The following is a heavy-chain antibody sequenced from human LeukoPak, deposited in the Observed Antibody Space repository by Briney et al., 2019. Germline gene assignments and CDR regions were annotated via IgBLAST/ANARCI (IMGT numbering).Heavy chain of an antibody. CDR2: MNPNSGNT. Sequence: ASVKVSCKASGHTFTSYDINWVRQATGQGLEWMGWMNPNSGNTGYAQKFQGRVTMTRNTSISTAYMELSSLRSEDTAVYYCARAMVRGVIIPGYWGQGTLVTVSS. CDR1: GHTFTSYD. D-gene: IGHD3-10*01. J-gene: IGHJ4*02. CDR3: ARAMVRGVIIPGY. V-gene: IGHV1-8*01.